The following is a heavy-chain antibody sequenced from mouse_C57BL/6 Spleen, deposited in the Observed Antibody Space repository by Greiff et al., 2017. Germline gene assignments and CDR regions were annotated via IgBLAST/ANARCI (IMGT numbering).Heavy chain of an antibody. CDR1: GYSITSGYY. V-gene: IGHV3-6*01. CDR2: ISYDGSY. J-gene: IGHJ4*01. Sequence: EVQLQESGPGLVKPSQSLSLTCSVPGYSITSGYYWNWIRPFPGNQLEWMRYISYDGSYNYNPSLTNLISITRDTSKNQFFLKLNSVTTEETATDYCARRGHYAMDYWGQGTSVTVSS. CDR3: ARRGHYAMDY.